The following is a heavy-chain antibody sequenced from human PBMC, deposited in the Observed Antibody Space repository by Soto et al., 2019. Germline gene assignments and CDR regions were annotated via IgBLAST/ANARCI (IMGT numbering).Heavy chain of an antibody. D-gene: IGHD5-12*01. CDR2: IYYSGST. CDR3: GGAGYSGYDSAFDI. Sequence: SETLSLTCTVSGGSISSAGYYWSWIRQHPGKGLEWIGYIYYSGSTYYNPSLKSRVTISVDTSKNQFSLKLSSVTAADTAVYYCGGAGYSGYDSAFDIWGQGTMGTVSS. J-gene: IGHJ3*02. V-gene: IGHV4-31*03. CDR1: GGSISSAGYY.